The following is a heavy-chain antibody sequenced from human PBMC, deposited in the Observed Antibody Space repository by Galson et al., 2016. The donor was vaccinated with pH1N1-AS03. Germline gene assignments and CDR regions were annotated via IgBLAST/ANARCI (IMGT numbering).Heavy chain of an antibody. Sequence: SLRLSCAASGFMSLTSWISWVRQAPGKGLEWVADIKEDGSVKKYVDSVRGRFTISRDNAKNPAFFLQINNVRVEDTAIYYCARQDEFSGKYYFDSWGQGTPVTVSS. CDR2: IKEDGSVK. V-gene: IGHV3-7*01. D-gene: IGHD1-26*01. CDR3: ARQDEFSGKYYFDS. CDR1: GFMSLTSW. J-gene: IGHJ4*01.